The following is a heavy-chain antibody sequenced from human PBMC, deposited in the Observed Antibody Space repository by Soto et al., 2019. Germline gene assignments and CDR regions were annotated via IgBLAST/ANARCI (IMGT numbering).Heavy chain of an antibody. CDR3: AKERTRHFDY. D-gene: IGHD1-1*01. CDR1: GFTFSSYG. CDR2: ISYDGNNK. J-gene: IGHJ4*02. Sequence: PGGSLRLSCAASGFTFSSYGMHWVRQAPGKGLEWVAVISYDGNNKYYADSVKGRLTISRDNSKKTVSLQMNRLRVEDTAVYYCAKERTRHFDYWGQG. V-gene: IGHV3-30*18.